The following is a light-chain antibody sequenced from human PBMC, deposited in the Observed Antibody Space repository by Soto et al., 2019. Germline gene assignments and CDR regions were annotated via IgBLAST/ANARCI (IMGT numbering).Light chain of an antibody. Sequence: EIVLTQSPATLSLSPGERATLSCRASQGVSSYLAWYQQKPGQAPWLLIYDASNRATGIPARFSGSGPGTDFTLTISSLEPEDFAVYYCQQRSNGITFGQGTRLEIK. V-gene: IGKV3D-11*01. CDR2: DAS. CDR1: QGVSSY. J-gene: IGKJ5*01. CDR3: QQRSNGIT.